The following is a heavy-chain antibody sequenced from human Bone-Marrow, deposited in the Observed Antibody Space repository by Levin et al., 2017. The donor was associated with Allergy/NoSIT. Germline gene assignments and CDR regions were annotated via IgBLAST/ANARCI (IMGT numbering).Heavy chain of an antibody. CDR1: GFAFTDYY. D-gene: IGHD4-17*01. J-gene: IGHJ2*01. CDR2: INPNNGAT. Sequence: ASVKVSCKASGFAFTDYYMHWVRQAPGQGLEWLGWINPNNGATKYALKFQDRVTMTRDTSISTAYMEFRRLGSDDTAVFYCARDPAVTRDGYFDLWGRGTLVSVSS. V-gene: IGHV1-2*02. CDR3: ARDPAVTRDGYFDL.